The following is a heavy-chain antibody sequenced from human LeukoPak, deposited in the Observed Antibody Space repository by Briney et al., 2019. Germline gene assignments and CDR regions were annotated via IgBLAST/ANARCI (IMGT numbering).Heavy chain of an antibody. D-gene: IGHD6-13*01. CDR2: IYYSGST. J-gene: IGHJ4*02. V-gene: IGHV4-59*08. Sequence: SETLSLTCTVSGGSISSYYWSWIRQPPGKGLEWIGYIYYSGSTNYNPSLKSRVTISVDTSKNQFSLKLSSVTAADTAVYYCARWRDAAVDYWGQGTLVTVSS. CDR3: ARWRDAAVDY. CDR1: GGSISSYY.